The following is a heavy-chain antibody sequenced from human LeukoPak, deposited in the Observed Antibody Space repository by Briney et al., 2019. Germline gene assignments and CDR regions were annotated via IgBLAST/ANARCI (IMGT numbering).Heavy chain of an antibody. D-gene: IGHD2/OR15-2a*01. CDR1: GFTFSSYA. V-gene: IGHV3-30*04. Sequence: PGGSLRLSCAASGFTFSSYAMHWVRQAPGKGLEWVAVISYDGSNKYYADSVKGRFTISRDNSKNTLYLQMNSLRAEDTAVYYCARVPIPQRFYGGRLDYWGQGTLVTVSS. CDR3: ARVPIPQRFYGGRLDY. CDR2: ISYDGSNK. J-gene: IGHJ4*02.